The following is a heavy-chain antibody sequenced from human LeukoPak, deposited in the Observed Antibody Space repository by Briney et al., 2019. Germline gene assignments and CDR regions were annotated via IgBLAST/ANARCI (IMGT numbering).Heavy chain of an antibody. D-gene: IGHD1-26*01. CDR2: ISGTSTNI. CDR1: GFTFSNYA. CDR3: GRCIVSSRFVNDY. J-gene: IGHJ4*02. Sequence: PGGSLSFSCAASGFTFSNYAMNWVRQVPGKGLEWVSGISGTSTNIQYADSVKGRFTISRDNAKNSLYLQMNSLRAEDTAVYYCGRCIVSSRFVNDYWGQGSLVRVSS. V-gene: IGHV3-21*01.